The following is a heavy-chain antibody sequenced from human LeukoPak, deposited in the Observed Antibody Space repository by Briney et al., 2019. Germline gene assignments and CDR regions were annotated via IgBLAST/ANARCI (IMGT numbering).Heavy chain of an antibody. CDR2: IYPGDSDT. Sequence: GESLMICRNGSGYICTSYGIGCVRQLPGKGLEWMGVIYPGDSDTRYSPSFQGQVTISADKSSSTAYLQWSSLKASDTAMYYCARYGRVYSGNSGFDYWGQGTLVTVSS. V-gene: IGHV5-51*01. D-gene: IGHD4-23*01. CDR1: GYICTSYG. CDR3: ARYGRVYSGNSGFDY. J-gene: IGHJ4*02.